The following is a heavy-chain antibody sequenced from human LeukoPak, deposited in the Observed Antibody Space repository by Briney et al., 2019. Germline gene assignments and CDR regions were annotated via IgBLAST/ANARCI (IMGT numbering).Heavy chain of an antibody. D-gene: IGHD3-3*01. CDR3: ARGLNRITIFGVVDY. CDR2: INHSGST. Sequence: SETRSLTCAVYGGSFSGYYWSWIRQPPGKGLEWIREINHSGSTNYNPSLKSRVTISVDTSKNQFSLKLSSVTAADTAVYYCARGLNRITIFGVVDYWGQGSLVTVSS. J-gene: IGHJ4*02. V-gene: IGHV4-34*01. CDR1: GGSFSGYY.